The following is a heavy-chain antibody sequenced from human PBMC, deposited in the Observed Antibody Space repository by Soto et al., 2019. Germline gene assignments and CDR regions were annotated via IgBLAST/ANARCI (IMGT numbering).Heavy chain of an antibody. CDR1: GCSISSSSYY. Sequence: QLHLQESGPGLVKPSETLSLTCTVSGCSISSSSYYWGWIRQPPGQGLEWIGSIHYSGSTSYNPSLSSRGILPVDTSKHRFSPKLSAVSAAYKAVYYCASPSTRRRPNCYSGHRTLVTVAA. D-gene: IGHD2-15*01. V-gene: IGHV4-39*01. J-gene: IGHJ4*01. CDR2: IHYSGST. CDR3: ASPSTRRRPNCY.